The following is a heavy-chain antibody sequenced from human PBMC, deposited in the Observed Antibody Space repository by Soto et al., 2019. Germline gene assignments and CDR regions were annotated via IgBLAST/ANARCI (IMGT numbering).Heavy chain of an antibody. D-gene: IGHD5-12*01. CDR1: GFTFTSYP. J-gene: IGHJ4*02. CDR2: VHPYEGTT. V-gene: IGHV1-18*04. Sequence: QVQLVQSPPEVKRPGASVKVSCKTSGFTFTSYPFSWVRQAPGQGLEWLAWVHPYEGTTKVAHQFRDRITLTTDTSSATVFMELTGLTSDDTAIYFCAREYYSSTTWIDYWGQGTLVAVSS. CDR3: AREYYSSTTWIDY.